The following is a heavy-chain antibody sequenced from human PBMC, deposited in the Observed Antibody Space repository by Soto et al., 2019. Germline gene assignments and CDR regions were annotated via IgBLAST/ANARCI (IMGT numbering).Heavy chain of an antibody. CDR1: GYRFTSYW. CDR3: AIPSGGWHNGFDY. J-gene: IGHJ4*01. Sequence: GESLPSSCKASGYRFTSYWIGWVRQMPGKGPEWMGIIYPGDSDTRYSPSFQGQATISADESITTAYLQWSGLKASDTAMYYCAIPSGGWHNGFDYWGQGTLVTVSS. CDR2: IYPGDSDT. V-gene: IGHV5-51*01. D-gene: IGHD6-19*01.